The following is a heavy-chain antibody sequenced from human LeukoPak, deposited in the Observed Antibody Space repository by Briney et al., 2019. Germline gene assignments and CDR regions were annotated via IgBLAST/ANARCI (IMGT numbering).Heavy chain of an antibody. CDR1: GFPFITYN. CDR2: IDSSSSTI. Sequence: GGSLRLSCAVSGFPFITYNMNWVRQAPGKGLEWVSYIDSSSSTIYYADSVKGRFTVSRDNAKNSLDLQMNSLRADDTAVYYCARDRLPYYDNSGETSPDYWGQGTLVTVSS. J-gene: IGHJ4*02. D-gene: IGHD3-22*01. V-gene: IGHV3-48*01. CDR3: ARDRLPYYDNSGETSPDY.